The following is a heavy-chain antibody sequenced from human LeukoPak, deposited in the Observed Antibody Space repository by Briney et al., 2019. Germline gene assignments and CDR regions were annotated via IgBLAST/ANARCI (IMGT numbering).Heavy chain of an antibody. Sequence: SVKVSCKASGGTFSSYAISWVRQAPGQGLEWMGGIIPIFGTANYAQKFQGRVTITTDESTSTAYMELSSLRSEDTAMYYCARWMDTAMVGRGENWFDPWGQGTLVTVSS. J-gene: IGHJ5*02. D-gene: IGHD5-18*01. CDR3: ARWMDTAMVGRGENWFDP. V-gene: IGHV1-69*05. CDR1: GGTFSSYA. CDR2: IIPIFGTA.